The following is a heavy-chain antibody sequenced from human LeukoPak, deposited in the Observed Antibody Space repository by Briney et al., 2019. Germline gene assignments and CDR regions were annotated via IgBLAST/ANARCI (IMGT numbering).Heavy chain of an antibody. CDR2: IIATGIRA. D-gene: IGHD1-26*01. V-gene: IGHV3-23*01. CDR3: AKVRSPLFRGGSYCFDY. CDR1: GFTFSSYA. J-gene: IGHJ4*02. Sequence: QPGGSLRLPCAASGFTFSSYAMSCVSQAPGKGLEWVSAIIATGIRASSADSVKGRFTMSRDTSKDMLYLQLNSLRAEETAVYYCAKVRSPLFRGGSYCFDYWGQGTLVTVSS.